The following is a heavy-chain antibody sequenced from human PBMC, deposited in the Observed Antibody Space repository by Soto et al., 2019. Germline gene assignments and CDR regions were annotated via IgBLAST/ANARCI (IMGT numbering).Heavy chain of an antibody. CDR2: ISAYNGDT. CDR3: ARAPSYRPGDY. CDR1: GYTFTNYG. D-gene: IGHD3-10*01. J-gene: IGHJ4*02. V-gene: IGHV1-18*01. Sequence: QVQLVQSGTEVKIPGASVKVSCKTSGYTFTNYGFIWVRQAPGQGLELMGWISAYNGDTKLPQNFQGRLTLTTDTSTSTASMELRSLRSDDTAVYYCARAPSYRPGDYWGQGTLVTVS.